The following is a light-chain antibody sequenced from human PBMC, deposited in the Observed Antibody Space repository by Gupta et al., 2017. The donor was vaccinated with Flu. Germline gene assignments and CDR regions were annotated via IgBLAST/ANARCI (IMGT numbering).Light chain of an antibody. CDR1: QSVSNSF. J-gene: IGKJ1*01. Sequence: GTLYVSPGERATLSCRASQSVSNSFLAWYQQKPGKAPRLLIYGAASRANGIPDRFSGSGSGTDFTLTIRRLEPEDFAVYYCQKYGGSLWTFGQGTTVEIK. CDR2: GAA. CDR3: QKYGGSLWT. V-gene: IGKV3-20*01.